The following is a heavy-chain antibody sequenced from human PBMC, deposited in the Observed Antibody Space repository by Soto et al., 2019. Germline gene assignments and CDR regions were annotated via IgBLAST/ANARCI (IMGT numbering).Heavy chain of an antibody. V-gene: IGHV1-46*01. J-gene: IGHJ6*02. CDR3: ARDTYYYGSVSYGGYYYYGMDV. D-gene: IGHD3-10*01. CDR2: INPSGGST. CDR1: GYTFTSYY. Sequence: QVQLVQSGAEVKKPGASVKVSCKASGYTFTSYYMHWVRQAPGQGLEWMGIINPSGGSTSYAQKFQGRVTMTRDTSTSTVYMELSSLRSEDTAVYYCARDTYYYGSVSYGGYYYYGMDVWGQGTTVTVSS.